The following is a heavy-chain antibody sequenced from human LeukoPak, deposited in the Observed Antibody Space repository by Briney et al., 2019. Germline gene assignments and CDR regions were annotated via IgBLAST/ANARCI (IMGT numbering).Heavy chain of an antibody. Sequence: SENPSLPRAVFGGALRGYYWALVRPPPGRGLEWIGEINHSGSTNYNPSLKSRVTISVDTSKSQFSLKLNSVTAADTAMYYCARGRDPYWGQGTLVTVSS. CDR1: GGALRGYY. CDR2: INHSGST. D-gene: IGHD5-24*01. J-gene: IGHJ4*02. CDR3: ARGRDPY. V-gene: IGHV4-34*01.